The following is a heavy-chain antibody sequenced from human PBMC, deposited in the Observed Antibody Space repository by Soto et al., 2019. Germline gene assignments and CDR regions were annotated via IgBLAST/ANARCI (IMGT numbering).Heavy chain of an antibody. Sequence: PGESLKISCKGSGYSFTNYWIAWVRQMPGKGLEYMGIIYPSDSTTRYSPSFQGQVTISADKSISTAYLQWNSLKASDTAMYYCARHGFYGDYSSNYFDPWGQGTLVTLSS. V-gene: IGHV5-51*01. CDR2: IYPSDSTT. CDR3: ARHGFYGDYSSNYFDP. CDR1: GYSFTNYW. J-gene: IGHJ5*02. D-gene: IGHD4-17*01.